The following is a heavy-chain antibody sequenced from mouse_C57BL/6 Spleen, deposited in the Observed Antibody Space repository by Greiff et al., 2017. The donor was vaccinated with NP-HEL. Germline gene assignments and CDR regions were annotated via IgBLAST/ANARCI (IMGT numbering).Heavy chain of an antibody. CDR2: IDPETGGT. CDR1: GYTFTDYE. V-gene: IGHV1-15*01. Sequence: QVQLQQSGAELVRPGASVTLSCKASGYTFTDYEMHWVKQTPVHGLEWIGAIDPETGGTAYNQKFKGKAILTADQSSSTAYMELRSLTSEDSAVYYCTRADDYGSMGYWGQGTSVTVSS. J-gene: IGHJ4*01. D-gene: IGHD2-4*01. CDR3: TRADDYGSMGY.